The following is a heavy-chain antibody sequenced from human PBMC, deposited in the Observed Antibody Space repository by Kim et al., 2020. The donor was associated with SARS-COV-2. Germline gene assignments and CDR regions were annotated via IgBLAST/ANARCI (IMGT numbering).Heavy chain of an antibody. CDR3: ARHPLAYCSGGSCSFYRFDL. CDR1: GGSISSSNYY. J-gene: IGHJ5*02. D-gene: IGHD2-15*01. Sequence: SETLSLSCSVSGGSISSSNYYWGWIRQAPGKGLEWIGTIYHTGSTYYNPSLKSRVTISVDPSMAQFSLNLNSVTAADTAVYYCARHPLAYCSGGSCSFYRFDLWGQGNLVTVSS. CDR2: IYHTGST. V-gene: IGHV4-39*01.